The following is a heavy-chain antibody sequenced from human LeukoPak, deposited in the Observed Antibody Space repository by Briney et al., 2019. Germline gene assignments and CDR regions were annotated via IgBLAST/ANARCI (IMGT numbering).Heavy chain of an antibody. CDR1: GYTLTGYY. J-gene: IGHJ5*02. Sequence: ASVKVSCKASGYTLTGYYMHWVRQAPGQGLEGMGWINPNSGGTNYAQKFQGRVTMTRDTSISTAYMELSRLRPDDTAVYYCARGRYCSSSSCFAARWFDPWGQGTLVTVSS. CDR3: ARGRYCSSSSCFAARWFDP. D-gene: IGHD2-2*01. CDR2: INPNSGGT. V-gene: IGHV1-2*02.